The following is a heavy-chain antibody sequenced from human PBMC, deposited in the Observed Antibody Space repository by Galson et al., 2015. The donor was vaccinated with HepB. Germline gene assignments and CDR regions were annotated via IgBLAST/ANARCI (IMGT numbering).Heavy chain of an antibody. D-gene: IGHD2-15*01. J-gene: IGHJ2*01. CDR2: VYYSGST. CDR3: AREAGYCSGGSCYTLRYFDL. Sequence: ETLSLTCTVSGGSISSYYWSWIRQPPGKGLEWIGYVYYSGSTNYNPSLKSRVTISVDTSKNQFSLKLRSVTAADTAVYYCAREAGYCSGGSCYTLRYFDLWGRGTLVTVSS. CDR1: GGSISSYY. V-gene: IGHV4-59*01.